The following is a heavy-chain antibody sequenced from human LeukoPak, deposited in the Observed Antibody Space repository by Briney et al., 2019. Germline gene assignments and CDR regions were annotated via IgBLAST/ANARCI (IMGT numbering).Heavy chain of an antibody. D-gene: IGHD3-9*01. J-gene: IGHJ5*02. CDR3: ARDHDSLTGNNWFDP. Sequence: GGSLRLSCAASGFSFSSYAMHWVRQAPGKGLEWVAVISYDGSNIYYADSVKVRFTISRDNSKNTLFLQMNSLRPEDTAVYYCARDHDSLTGNNWFDPWGQGTLVTVSS. V-gene: IGHV3-30*04. CDR1: GFSFSSYA. CDR2: ISYDGSNI.